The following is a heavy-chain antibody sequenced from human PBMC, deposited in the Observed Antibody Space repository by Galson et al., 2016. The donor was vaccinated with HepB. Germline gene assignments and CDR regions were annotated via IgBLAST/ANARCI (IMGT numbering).Heavy chain of an antibody. CDR3: ASDDREY. Sequence: SVKVSCKASGYTFIAYYVHWVRQAPGQGLEWMGRINPNTGGTKYAQKFQGRVTMTRDTSINTAYMDLSSLRSDDTAVYYCASDDREYWGQGAQVTVSS. D-gene: IGHD1-14*01. CDR2: INPNTGGT. J-gene: IGHJ4*02. V-gene: IGHV1-2*06. CDR1: GYTFIAYY.